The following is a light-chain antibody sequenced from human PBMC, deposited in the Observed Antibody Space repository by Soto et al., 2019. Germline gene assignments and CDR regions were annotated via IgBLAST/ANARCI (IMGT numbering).Light chain of an antibody. CDR2: DVS. CDR1: SSDVGGYNY. V-gene: IGLV2-14*01. CDR3: SSYTGSSTYV. J-gene: IGLJ1*01. Sequence: QSALTQPASVSGSPGQWITISCTGTSSDVGGYNYVSWYQQHPGTAPKLMIYDVSNRPSGVSNRFSGSKSVNTAALTISGLQAEDEADYYCSSYTGSSTYVFGTGTKLTVL.